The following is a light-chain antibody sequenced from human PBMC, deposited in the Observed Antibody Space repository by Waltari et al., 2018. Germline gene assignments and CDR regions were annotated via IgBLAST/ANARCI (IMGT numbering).Light chain of an antibody. CDR1: QSFSRR. CDR3: QQYNSYPLT. J-gene: IGKJ2*01. Sequence: DTQMTQSPSTLSASVGDRVTITCRASQSFSRRLAWYQQKPGKAPKLLIYMASSLESGVPSRFSGSGSGTEFTLTISSLQPDDFATYYCQQYNSYPLTFGQGTKLEIK. V-gene: IGKV1-5*03. CDR2: MAS.